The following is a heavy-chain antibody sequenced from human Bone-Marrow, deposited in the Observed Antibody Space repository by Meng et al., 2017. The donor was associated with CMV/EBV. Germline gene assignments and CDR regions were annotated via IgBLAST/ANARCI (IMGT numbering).Heavy chain of an antibody. CDR2: ISGSGDST. V-gene: IGHV3-23*01. CDR1: GFTFTSYA. CDR3: ARAIYGSGSYYNERGSNDY. Sequence: GGSLRLSCAASGFTFTSYAMSWVRQAPGKGLEWVSAISGSGDSTYYADSVKGRFTISRDNSKNTLIVQMNSLRAEDTAVYYCARAIYGSGSYYNERGSNDYWGQGTLVTVSS. J-gene: IGHJ4*02. D-gene: IGHD3-10*01.